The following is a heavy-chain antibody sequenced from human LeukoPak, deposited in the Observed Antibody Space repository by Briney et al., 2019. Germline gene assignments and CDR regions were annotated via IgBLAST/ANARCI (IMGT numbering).Heavy chain of an antibody. CDR2: ISAYNGNT. CDR3: ARDNDILTGYQQYPQQPIDY. J-gene: IGHJ4*02. Sequence: ASVKVSCKASGYTFTSYGISWVRQAPGQGLEWMGWISAYNGNTNYAQKLQGRVTMTTDTSTSTAYMELRSLRSDDTAVYYCARDNDILTGYQQYPQQPIDYWGQGTLVTVSS. D-gene: IGHD3-9*01. CDR1: GYTFTSYG. V-gene: IGHV1-18*01.